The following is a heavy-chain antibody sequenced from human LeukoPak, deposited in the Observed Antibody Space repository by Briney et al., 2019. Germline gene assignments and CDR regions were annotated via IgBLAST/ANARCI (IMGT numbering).Heavy chain of an antibody. CDR1: GFTFSSYS. V-gene: IGHV3-21*01. Sequence: GGSLRLSCAASGFTFSSYSMNWVRQAPGKGLEWVSSISSSSSYIYYADSVKGRFTISRDNAKNSLYLQMNSLRAEDTAVYYCARWRYGSGSYYIGGEYYFDYWGQGTLVTVSS. J-gene: IGHJ4*02. D-gene: IGHD3-10*01. CDR2: ISSSSSYI. CDR3: ARWRYGSGSYYIGGEYYFDY.